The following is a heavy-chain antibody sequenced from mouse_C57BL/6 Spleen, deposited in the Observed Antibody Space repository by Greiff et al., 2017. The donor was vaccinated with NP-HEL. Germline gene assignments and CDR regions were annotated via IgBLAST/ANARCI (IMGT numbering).Heavy chain of an antibody. V-gene: IGHV14-2*01. CDR1: GFNIKDYY. D-gene: IGHD1-1*01. CDR2: IDPEDGET. Sequence: EVQLQQSGAELVKPGASVKLSCTASGFNIKDYYMHWVKQRTEQGLEWIGRIDPEDGETKYARKFQGKATITADTSSNTAYLQLSSLTSEDTAVYYWVRSGYYGSNHWCFDDWGPRTTVTVSS. J-gene: IGHJ1*01. CDR3: VRSGYYGSNHWCFDD.